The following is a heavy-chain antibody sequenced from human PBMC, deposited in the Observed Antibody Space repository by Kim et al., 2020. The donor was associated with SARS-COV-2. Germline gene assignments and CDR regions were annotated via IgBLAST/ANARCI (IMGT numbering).Heavy chain of an antibody. CDR3: ARAPSYYYDSSGYFTYGMDV. D-gene: IGHD3-22*01. Sequence: RVTISVDTSKNQFSLKLSSVTAADTAVYYCARAPSYYYDSSGYFTYGMDVWGQGTTVTVSS. J-gene: IGHJ6*02. V-gene: IGHV4-31*02.